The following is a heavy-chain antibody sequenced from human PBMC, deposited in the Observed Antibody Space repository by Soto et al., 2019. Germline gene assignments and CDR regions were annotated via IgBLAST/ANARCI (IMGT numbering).Heavy chain of an antibody. V-gene: IGHV3-21*01. J-gene: IGHJ4*02. CDR3: ARGDDILTGYYPYYFDY. CDR1: GFTFSSYS. CDR2: ISSSSSYI. Sequence: GGSLRLSCAASGFTFSSYSMNWVRQAPGKGLEWVSSISSSSSYIYYAESVKGRFTISRDNAKNSLYLQMNRLRAEDKAVYYCARGDDILTGYYPYYFDYWGQGTLVTVSS. D-gene: IGHD3-9*01.